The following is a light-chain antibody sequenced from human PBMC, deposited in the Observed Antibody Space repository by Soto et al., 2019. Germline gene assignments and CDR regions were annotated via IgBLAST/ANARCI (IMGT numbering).Light chain of an antibody. J-gene: IGLJ1*01. CDR1: SSDVGGYNY. Sequence: QSALTQPPSASGSPGQSVTISCTGTSSDVGGYNYVSWYQQHPGKAPRLTIYEVNKRPSGVPDRFSGSKSGNTASLTVSGLQADDEADYYCSSFAGSNSYVFGTGTKATVL. CDR3: SSFAGSNSYV. CDR2: EVN. V-gene: IGLV2-8*01.